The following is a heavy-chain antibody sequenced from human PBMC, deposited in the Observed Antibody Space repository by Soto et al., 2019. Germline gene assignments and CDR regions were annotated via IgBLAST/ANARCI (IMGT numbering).Heavy chain of an antibody. J-gene: IGHJ4*02. Sequence: SVKVSCKASGFTFTSSAVQWVRQARGQRLEWIGWIVVGSDNTNYAQKFQERVTITRDMSTSTAYMELSSLRSEDTAVYYCAALPVGYSYASRVDYWGQGTLVTVSS. D-gene: IGHD5-18*01. CDR1: GFTFTSSA. V-gene: IGHV1-58*01. CDR2: IVVGSDNT. CDR3: AALPVGYSYASRVDY.